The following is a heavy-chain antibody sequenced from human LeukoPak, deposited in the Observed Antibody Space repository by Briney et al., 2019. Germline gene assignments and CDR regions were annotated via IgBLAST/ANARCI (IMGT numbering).Heavy chain of an antibody. CDR2: ISGSGGST. D-gene: IGHD5-12*01. V-gene: IGHV3-23*01. Sequence: HPGGSLGLSCAASGFTFSSYAMSWVRQAPGKGLEWVSAISGSGGSTYYADSVKGRFTISRDNSKNTLYLQMNSLRAEDTAVYYCAKLDIVATTPFDYWGQGTLVTVSS. J-gene: IGHJ4*02. CDR3: AKLDIVATTPFDY. CDR1: GFTFSSYA.